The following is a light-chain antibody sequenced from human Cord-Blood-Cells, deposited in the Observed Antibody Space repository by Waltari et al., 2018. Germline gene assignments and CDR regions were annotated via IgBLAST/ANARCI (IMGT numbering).Light chain of an antibody. V-gene: IGKV1-39*01. CDR2: AAS. CDR1: QSISSY. Sequence: DIQMTQSHSSLSASVADRVTITCRASQSISSYLNWYQQKPGKAPKHLIYAASSLQSGVPSRFSGSGSGTDCTLTISSLQPEDFATYYCQQSYSTLWTFGQGTKVEIK. CDR3: QQSYSTLWT. J-gene: IGKJ1*01.